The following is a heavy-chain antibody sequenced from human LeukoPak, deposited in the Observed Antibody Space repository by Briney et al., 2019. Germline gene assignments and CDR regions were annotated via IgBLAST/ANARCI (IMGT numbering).Heavy chain of an antibody. V-gene: IGHV4-39*07. CDR1: GGSISSSSYY. CDR3: ARGTYSSSWYGRTSPYNWFDP. D-gene: IGHD6-13*01. J-gene: IGHJ5*02. CDR2: IYHSGST. Sequence: SETLSLTCTVTGGSISSSSYYWGWIRQPPGKGLEWIGSIYHSGSTYYNPSLKSRVTIAVETSKNQFSLKLSSVTAADTAVYYCARGTYSSSWYGRTSPYNWFDPWGQGTLVTVSS.